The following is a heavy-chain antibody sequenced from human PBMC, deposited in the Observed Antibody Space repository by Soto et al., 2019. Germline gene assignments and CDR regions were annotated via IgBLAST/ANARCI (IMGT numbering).Heavy chain of an antibody. CDR2: ITGSGGLT. V-gene: IGHV3-23*01. CDR1: GVTFSTYA. D-gene: IGHD4-17*01. J-gene: IGHJ2*01. Sequence: EVQLLESGGALVQPGGSLRLSCAVSGVTFSTYAMSWVRQPPGKGPEWVASITGSGGLTYYADSVKGRFTISRDNSKNILFPQMNRLSDEDTATYYCSKGDYGGNSPYCYFDLWGRGTLVIVSS. CDR3: SKGDYGGNSPYCYFDL.